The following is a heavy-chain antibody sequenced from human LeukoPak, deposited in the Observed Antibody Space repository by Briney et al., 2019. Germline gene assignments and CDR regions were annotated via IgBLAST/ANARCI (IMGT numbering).Heavy chain of an antibody. CDR3: AIYYGSGSSDSGDY. CDR2: IIPILGIA. J-gene: IGHJ4*02. Sequence: ASVKVSCKASGYTFTSYYMHWVRQAPGQGLEWMGRIIPILGIANYAQKFQGRVTITADKSTSTAYMELSSLRSEDTAVYYCAIYYGSGSSDSGDYWGQGTLVTVSS. V-gene: IGHV1-69*02. CDR1: GYTFTSYY. D-gene: IGHD3-10*01.